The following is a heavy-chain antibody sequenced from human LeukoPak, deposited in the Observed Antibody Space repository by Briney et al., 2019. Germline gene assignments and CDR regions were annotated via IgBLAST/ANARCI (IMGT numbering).Heavy chain of an antibody. D-gene: IGHD6-13*01. CDR1: GGSFSGYY. V-gene: IGHV4-34*01. CDR3: ARRGRGYSSSWFDY. J-gene: IGHJ4*02. Sequence: PSETLSLTCAVYGGSFSGYYWSWIRQPPGKGLEWIGEINHSGSTNYNPSLKSRVTISVDTSKNQFSLKLSSVTAADTAVYYCARRGRGYSSSWFDYWGQGTLVTVSS. CDR2: INHSGST.